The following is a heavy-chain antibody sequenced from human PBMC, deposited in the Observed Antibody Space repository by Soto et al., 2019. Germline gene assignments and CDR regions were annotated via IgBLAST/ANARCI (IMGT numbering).Heavy chain of an antibody. CDR1: GFTFSSSD. Sequence: EVQLLESGGGLVQPGGSLRLSCEASGFTFSSSDMSWVRQAPGKGLEWVASIRDIGGNTYYAASVKGRFPISRDNSKNTLYLQINFLRADDTAVYYCAKVVEGALRSGNDYWGQGTLVTLSS. V-gene: IGHV3-23*01. D-gene: IGHD1-1*01. CDR3: AKVVEGALRSGNDY. CDR2: IRDIGGNT. J-gene: IGHJ4*02.